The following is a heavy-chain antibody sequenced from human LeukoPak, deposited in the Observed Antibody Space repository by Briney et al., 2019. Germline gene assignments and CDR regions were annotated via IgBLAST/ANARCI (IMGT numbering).Heavy chain of an antibody. D-gene: IGHD3-9*01. CDR2: IYYSGST. V-gene: IGHV4-30-4*01. J-gene: IGHJ6*02. Sequence: SETLSLTCTVSGGSISSGDYYWSWIRQPPGKGLEWIGYIYYSGSTYYNPSLESRVTISVDTSKNQFSLKLSSVTAADTAVYYCARIFYDILTGQSPYYYYYGMDVWGQGTTVTVSS. CDR3: ARIFYDILTGQSPYYYYYGMDV. CDR1: GGSISSGDYY.